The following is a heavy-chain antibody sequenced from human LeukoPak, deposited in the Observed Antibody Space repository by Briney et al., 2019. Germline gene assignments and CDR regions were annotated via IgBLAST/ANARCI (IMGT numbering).Heavy chain of an antibody. Sequence: GGSLRLSCAASGFTFSSYGMHWVRQAPGKGLDWVAVIWYDGNNKYYADSVKGRFIISRDNSKNTLYLQMNSLRAEDTAVYYCARDQGGNSRYNTSWFLCWGRGTMVTVSS. CDR2: IWYDGNNK. CDR3: ARDQGGNSRYNTSWFLC. V-gene: IGHV3-33*01. D-gene: IGHD6-13*01. CDR1: GFTFSSYG. J-gene: IGHJ3*01.